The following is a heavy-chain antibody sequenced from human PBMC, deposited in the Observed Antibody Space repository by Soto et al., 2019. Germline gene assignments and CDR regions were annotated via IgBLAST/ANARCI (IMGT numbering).Heavy chain of an antibody. V-gene: IGHV1-69*06. Sequence: SGKVSFKASGGTFSSYAISWVRQAPVQGLEWMGGIIPIFGTANYAQKFQGRVTITADKSTSTAYMELSSLRSEDTAVYYCAREAAVVPAGYYGMDVWGQGTKVTVSS. CDR2: IIPIFGTA. J-gene: IGHJ6*02. D-gene: IGHD2-2*01. CDR3: AREAAVVPAGYYGMDV. CDR1: GGTFSSYA.